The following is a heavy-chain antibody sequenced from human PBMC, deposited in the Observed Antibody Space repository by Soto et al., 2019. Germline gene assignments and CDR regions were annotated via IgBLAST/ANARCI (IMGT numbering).Heavy chain of an antibody. J-gene: IGHJ4*02. CDR2: IYPGDSDT. CDR1: GYSFTTSC. CDR3: ARPGYGGSLDY. Sequence: GESLKISCKASGYSFTTSCIGWVRQMPGKGLEWMGIIYPGDSDTRYSPSFLGQVTISADKSISTAYLQWNSLKASDTAMYYCARPGYGGSLDYWGQGTLVTVSS. D-gene: IGHD4-17*01. V-gene: IGHV5-51*01.